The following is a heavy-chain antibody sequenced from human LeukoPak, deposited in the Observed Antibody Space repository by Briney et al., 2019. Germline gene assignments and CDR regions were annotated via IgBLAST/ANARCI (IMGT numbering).Heavy chain of an antibody. J-gene: IGHJ6*02. V-gene: IGHV1-18*01. Sequence: ASVNVSCKASGYTFTSYGISWVRQAPGQGLEWMGWISAYNGNTKYAQKLQGRVTMTTDTSTSTAYMELRGLRSDDTAVYYCAREGFWSGYYYYYGMDVWGQGTTVTVSS. CDR1: GYTFTSYG. CDR3: AREGFWSGYYYYYGMDV. CDR2: ISAYNGNT. D-gene: IGHD3-3*01.